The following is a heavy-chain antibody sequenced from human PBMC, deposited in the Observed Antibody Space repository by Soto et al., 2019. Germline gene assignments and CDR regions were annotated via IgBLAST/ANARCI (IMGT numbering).Heavy chain of an antibody. Sequence: ASVKVSCKASGGTFSSYAISWVRQAPGQGLEWMGGIIPIFGTANYAQKFQGRVTITADESTSTAYMELSSLRSEDTAVYYCARVLNSAHWFDPWGQGTLVTVS. J-gene: IGHJ5*02. CDR2: IIPIFGTA. D-gene: IGHD6-13*01. CDR3: ARVLNSAHWFDP. V-gene: IGHV1-69*13. CDR1: GGTFSSYA.